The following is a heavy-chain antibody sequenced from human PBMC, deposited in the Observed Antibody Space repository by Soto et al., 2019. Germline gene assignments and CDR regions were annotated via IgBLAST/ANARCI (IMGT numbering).Heavy chain of an antibody. CDR1: GGSISSYY. J-gene: IGHJ4*02. CDR2: IYYSGST. Sequence: SETLSLTCTVSGGSISSYYCSWIRQPPGKGLEWIGYIYYSGSTNYNPSLKSRVTISVDTSKNQFSLKLSSVTAADTAVYYCARHGIVVVPAAIDYWGQGTLVTVSS. D-gene: IGHD2-2*01. CDR3: ARHGIVVVPAAIDY. V-gene: IGHV4-59*08.